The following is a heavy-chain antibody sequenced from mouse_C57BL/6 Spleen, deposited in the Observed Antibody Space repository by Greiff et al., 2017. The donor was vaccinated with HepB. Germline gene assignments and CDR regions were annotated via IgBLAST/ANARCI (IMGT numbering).Heavy chain of an antibody. J-gene: IGHJ2*01. CDR1: GFTFSSYG. Sequence: EVMLVESGGDLVKPGGSLKLSCAASGFTFSSYGMSWVRQTPDKRLEWVATISSGGSYTYYPDSVKGRFTISRDNAKNTLYLQMSSLKSEDTAMYYCARHCTVVDLFDYWGQGTTLTVSS. CDR3: ARHCTVVDLFDY. CDR2: ISSGGSYT. V-gene: IGHV5-6*01. D-gene: IGHD1-1*01.